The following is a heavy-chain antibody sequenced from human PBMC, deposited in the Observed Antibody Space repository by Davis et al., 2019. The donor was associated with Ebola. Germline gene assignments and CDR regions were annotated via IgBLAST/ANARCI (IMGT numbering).Heavy chain of an antibody. CDR1: GGTFSSYA. J-gene: IGHJ6*02. Sequence: SVKVSCKASGGTFSSYAISWVRQAPGQGLEWMGGIIPIFGTANYAQKFQGRVTITADESTSTAYMELSSLRSEDTAVYYCARHQYCSGGSCYLGAIYYYGMDVWGQGTTVTVSS. CDR2: IIPIFGTA. V-gene: IGHV1-69*13. CDR3: ARHQYCSGGSCYLGAIYYYGMDV. D-gene: IGHD2-15*01.